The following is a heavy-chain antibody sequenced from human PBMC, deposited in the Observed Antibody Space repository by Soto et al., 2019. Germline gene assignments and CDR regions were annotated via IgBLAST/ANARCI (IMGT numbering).Heavy chain of an antibody. J-gene: IGHJ4*02. D-gene: IGHD3-22*01. V-gene: IGHV1-69*13. CDR2: IIPLSGTT. CDR1: GGTFSNHA. CDR3: ARGHDRSGFHLFDY. Sequence: SVKVSCKASGGTFSNHALSWVRQAPGQGPEWMGGIIPLSGTTNYAQNFQGRVTITADESMTTAYMELSSLRYEDTAVYYCARGHDRSGFHLFDYWGQGTLVTVYS.